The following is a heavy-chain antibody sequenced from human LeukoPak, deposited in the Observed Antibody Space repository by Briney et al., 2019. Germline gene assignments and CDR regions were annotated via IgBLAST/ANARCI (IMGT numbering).Heavy chain of an antibody. D-gene: IGHD6-13*01. CDR3: ARGYSSSSRWAFDI. Sequence: SETLSLTCAVYGGSFSGYYWSWIRQPPGKGLEWIGEINHSGSTNYNPSLKSRVTISVDTSKNQFSLKLSSVTAADTAVYYCARGYSSSSRWAFDIWGQGTMVTVSS. CDR1: GGSFSGYY. J-gene: IGHJ3*02. V-gene: IGHV4-34*01. CDR2: INHSGST.